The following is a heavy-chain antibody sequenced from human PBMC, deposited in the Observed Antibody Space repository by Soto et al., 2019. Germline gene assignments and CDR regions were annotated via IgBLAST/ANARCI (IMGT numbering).Heavy chain of an antibody. J-gene: IGHJ5*02. V-gene: IGHV3-66*01. CDR3: ARDLLDP. Sequence: APGKGLEWGSVIYSGGSTYYADSVKGTFTISRDNYKNTLYLQMNSLRAEDTAVYYWARDLLDPWGQGTLVTVSS. CDR2: IYSGGST.